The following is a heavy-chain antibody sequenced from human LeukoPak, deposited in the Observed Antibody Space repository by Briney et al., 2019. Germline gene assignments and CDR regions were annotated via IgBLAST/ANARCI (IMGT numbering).Heavy chain of an antibody. CDR2: INPSGGST. Sequence: ASVKVSCKASGYTFTSYYMHWVRQAPGQGLEWMGIINPSGGSTSYAQKFQGRVTMTRDTSTSTVYMELSSLRSEDTAVYYCARDLWIEKRIAAVGYWGQGTLVTVSS. CDR3: ARDLWIEKRIAAVGY. V-gene: IGHV1-46*01. CDR1: GYTFTSYY. J-gene: IGHJ4*02. D-gene: IGHD6-13*01.